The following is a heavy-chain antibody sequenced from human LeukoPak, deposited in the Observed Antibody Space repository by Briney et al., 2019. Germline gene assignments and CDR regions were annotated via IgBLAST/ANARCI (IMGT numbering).Heavy chain of an antibody. Sequence: ASVKVSCRASGYRFTGYYIHWARQAPGQGLEWMGWINPNSGGTNYAQKFQGRVTMTRDTSVSTAYMEVSRLRSDDTAVYYCARDRRGYYDSGSYYPLIWGQGTLVTVSS. CDR2: INPNSGGT. D-gene: IGHD3-10*01. J-gene: IGHJ4*02. CDR3: ARDRRGYYDSGSYYPLI. V-gene: IGHV1-2*02. CDR1: GYRFTGYY.